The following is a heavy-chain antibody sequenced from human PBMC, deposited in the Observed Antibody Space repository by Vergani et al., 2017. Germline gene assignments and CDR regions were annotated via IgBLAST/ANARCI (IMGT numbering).Heavy chain of an antibody. D-gene: IGHD6-6*01. CDR1: GGTFSSYT. J-gene: IGHJ4*02. CDR3: ARDRRMAAPIGLFDY. V-gene: IGHV1-69*08. Sequence: QVQLVQSGAEVKKPGSSVKVSCKASGGTFSSYTISWVRQAPGQGLEWMGRIIPILGIANYAQKFQGRVTITADESTSTAYMELSSLRSEDTAVYYCARDRRMAAPIGLFDYWGQGTLVTVSS. CDR2: IIPILGIA.